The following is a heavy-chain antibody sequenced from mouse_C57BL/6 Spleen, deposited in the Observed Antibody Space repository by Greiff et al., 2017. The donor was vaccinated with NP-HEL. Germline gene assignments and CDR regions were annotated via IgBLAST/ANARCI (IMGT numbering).Heavy chain of an antibody. D-gene: IGHD4-1*01. J-gene: IGHJ4*01. CDR3: ARNWVYAMDY. CDR2: IHPNSGST. V-gene: IGHV1-64*01. CDR1: GYTFTSYW. Sequence: QVQLKESGAELVKPGASVKLSCKASGYTFTSYWMHWVKQRPGQGLEWIGMIHPNSGSTNYNEKFKSKATLTVDKSSSTAYMQLSSLTSEDSAVYYCARNWVYAMDYWGQGTSVTVSS.